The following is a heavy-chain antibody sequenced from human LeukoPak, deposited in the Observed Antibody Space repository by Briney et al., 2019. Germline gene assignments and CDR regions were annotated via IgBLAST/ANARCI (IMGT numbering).Heavy chain of an antibody. J-gene: IGHJ4*02. CDR1: GGSFSGYY. CDR3: ARENDYGDRCGY. D-gene: IGHD4-17*01. V-gene: IGHV4-34*01. CDR2: INHSGST. Sequence: PSETLSLTCAVYGGSFSGYYWSWIRQPPGKRLEWIGEINHSGSTNYDPSLKSRVTISVDTSKNQFSLKLSSVTAADTAVYYCARENDYGDRCGYWGQGTLVTVSS.